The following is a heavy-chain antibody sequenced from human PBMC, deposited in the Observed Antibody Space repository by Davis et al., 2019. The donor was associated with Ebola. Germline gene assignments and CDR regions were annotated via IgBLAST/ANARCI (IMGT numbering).Heavy chain of an antibody. CDR1: GLTFSSYG. CDR2: ISYDSRQE. V-gene: IGHV3-30*03. J-gene: IGHJ4*02. Sequence: GGSLRLSCAASGLTFSSYGMHWVRQTPGKGLEWVAVISYDSRQESFSDSVRGRFTVSRDNSKKMFYLQMNSLRVEDTALYYCARDRGSDWYFDLWGQGTLVTVSS. CDR3: ARDRGSDWYFDL. D-gene: IGHD3-9*01.